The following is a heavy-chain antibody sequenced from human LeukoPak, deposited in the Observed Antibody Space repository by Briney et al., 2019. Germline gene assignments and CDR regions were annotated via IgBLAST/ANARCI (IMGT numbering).Heavy chain of an antibody. CDR3: ARTVTTDNWFDP. CDR2: ISYDGSNK. D-gene: IGHD4-17*01. CDR1: GFTLSSYA. Sequence: RGSLRLSCAASGFTLSSYAMHWVRQAPGKGLEWVAVISYDGSNKYYADSVKGRFTISRDNSKNTMYLQINSLRAEDTAVYYCARTVTTDNWFDPWGQGTLVTVSS. J-gene: IGHJ5*02. V-gene: IGHV3-30-3*01.